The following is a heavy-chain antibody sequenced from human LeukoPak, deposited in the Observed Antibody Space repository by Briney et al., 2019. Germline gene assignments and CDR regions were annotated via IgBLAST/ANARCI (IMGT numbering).Heavy chain of an antibody. V-gene: IGHV1-8*01. J-gene: IGHJ3*02. D-gene: IGHD3-10*01. CDR2: MNPNSGNT. CDR3: ARFSTRNPAFYGSGSYLWEDDAFDI. CDR1: GYTFTSYD. Sequence: ASVKVSCKASGYTFTSYDINWVRQATGQGLEWMGWMNPNSGNTGYAQKSQGRVTIHADKSTSTAYMELSSLRSEDTAVYYCARFSTRNPAFYGSGSYLWEDDAFDIWGQGTMVTVSS.